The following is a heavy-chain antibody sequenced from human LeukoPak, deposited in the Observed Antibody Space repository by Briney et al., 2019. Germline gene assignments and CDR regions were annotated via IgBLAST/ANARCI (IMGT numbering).Heavy chain of an antibody. J-gene: IGHJ5*02. CDR3: AKDWGTTGTAGWLFDP. Sequence: GGSLRLSCAASGFTFSSYWMHWVRQAPGKGLVWVSRINSDGSGTSYADSVKGRFTISRDNAKNTLYLQMNSLRAEDTAVYYCAKDWGTTGTAGWLFDPWGQGTLVTVSS. CDR1: GFTFSSYW. CDR2: INSDGSGT. D-gene: IGHD1-1*01. V-gene: IGHV3-74*01.